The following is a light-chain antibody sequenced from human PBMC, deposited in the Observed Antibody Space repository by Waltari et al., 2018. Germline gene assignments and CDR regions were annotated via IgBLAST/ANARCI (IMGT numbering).Light chain of an antibody. J-gene: IGKJ4*01. CDR1: QSLSNY. CDR3: QQYGSWPLT. V-gene: IGKV3-15*01. Sequence: TVMPQSPATLSVSPGQRATLSCRASQSLSNYLAWYQQNPGQAPRPVIYDASPRASGIPARFSGSGSGTEFTLASSSLQSEDIAVYYCQQYGSWPLTFGGGTKVEFK. CDR2: DAS.